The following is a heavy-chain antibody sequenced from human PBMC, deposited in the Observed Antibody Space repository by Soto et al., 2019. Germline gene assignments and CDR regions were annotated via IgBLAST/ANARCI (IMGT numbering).Heavy chain of an antibody. CDR2: IKSDGSST. J-gene: IGHJ4*02. V-gene: IGHV3-74*01. Sequence: EVQLVESGGGLVQPGGSLRLSCAASGCLFSTYWMFWVRQVPRKGLLWVSRIKSDGSSTSYADYVKNRFTISRDNTKNKLYLQMTSLRAEDTAVYYCAIGGGDYNNVDHWGQGILVTVSS. CDR3: AIGGGDYNNVDH. CDR1: GCLFSTYW. D-gene: IGHD3-9*01.